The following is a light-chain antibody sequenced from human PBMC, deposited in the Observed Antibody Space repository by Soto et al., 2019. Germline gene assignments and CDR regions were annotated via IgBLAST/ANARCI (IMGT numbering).Light chain of an antibody. CDR3: MQALQTPRT. CDR2: LGS. CDR1: QSLLHSNGYNY. Sequence: DIVMTQSPLSLPVTPGEPASISCRSSQSLLHSNGYNYLDWYLQKPGQSPQLLIYLGSNRASGAPDRFSGRGSGTDFTLKISRVEAEDVGVYYCMQALQTPRTFGQGTTVDI. J-gene: IGKJ1*01. V-gene: IGKV2-28*01.